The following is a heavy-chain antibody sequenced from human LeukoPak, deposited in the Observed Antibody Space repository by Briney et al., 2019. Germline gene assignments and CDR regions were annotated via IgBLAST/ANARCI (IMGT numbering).Heavy chain of an antibody. CDR3: ARVPITLAGTRDAKYFQH. CDR2: INSDGSST. Sequence: PGGSLRLSCAASGFTFSSYWMHWVRQAPGKGLVWDSRINSDGSSTNYADSVKGRFTISRDNAKNTLSLQMNSLRAEDTAVYYCARVPITLAGTRDAKYFQHWGQGTLVTVSS. J-gene: IGHJ1*01. V-gene: IGHV3-74*01. CDR1: GFTFSSYW. D-gene: IGHD6-19*01.